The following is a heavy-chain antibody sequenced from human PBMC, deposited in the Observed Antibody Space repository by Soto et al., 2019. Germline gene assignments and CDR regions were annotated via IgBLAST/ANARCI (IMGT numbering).Heavy chain of an antibody. CDR3: ARTYSSSWSPFDY. CDR1: GGSFSGYY. V-gene: IGHV4-34*01. Sequence: QVQLQQWGAGLLKPSETLSLTCAVYGGSFSGYYWSWIRQPPGKGLEWIGEINHSGSTNYNPSLKSRVTISVDTSKNQFSLKLSSVTAADTAVYYCARTYSSSWSPFDYWGQGTLVTVCS. CDR2: INHSGST. D-gene: IGHD6-13*01. J-gene: IGHJ4*02.